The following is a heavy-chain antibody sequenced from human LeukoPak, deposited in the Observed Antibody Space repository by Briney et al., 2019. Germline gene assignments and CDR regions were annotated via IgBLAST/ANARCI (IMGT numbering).Heavy chain of an antibody. Sequence: GGSLRLSCAASGFTFSSYSMNWVRQAPGKGLEWVSSISSSSSYIYYADSVKGRFTISRDNAKTSLYLQMNSLRAEDTAVYYCARDLRLGVVKVLDYWGQGTLVTVSS. CDR1: GFTFSSYS. CDR2: ISSSSSYI. D-gene: IGHD3-3*01. J-gene: IGHJ4*02. CDR3: ARDLRLGVVKVLDY. V-gene: IGHV3-21*01.